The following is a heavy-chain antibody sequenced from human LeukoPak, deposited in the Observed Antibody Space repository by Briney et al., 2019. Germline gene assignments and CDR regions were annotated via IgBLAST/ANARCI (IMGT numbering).Heavy chain of an antibody. D-gene: IGHD3-10*01. Sequence: GGSLRLSCVVSGFTFSSYSMSWVRQAPGKGLEWVSAISGSGDSTYYADSVKGRFTISRDNSKNTLYLQMNSLRVEDTAVYCCAKDRGIISDYWGQGTLVTVSS. CDR1: GFTFSSYS. CDR3: AKDRGIISDY. CDR2: ISGSGDST. J-gene: IGHJ4*02. V-gene: IGHV3-23*01.